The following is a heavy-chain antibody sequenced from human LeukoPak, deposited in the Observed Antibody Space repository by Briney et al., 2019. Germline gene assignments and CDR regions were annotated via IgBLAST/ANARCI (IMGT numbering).Heavy chain of an antibody. D-gene: IGHD3-10*01. Sequence: GGSLRLSCAASGFTFSRYGMHWVRQAPGKGLEWVAFIWHDGTNQTYADSVKGRFTISRDNAKNSLYLQMNSLRAEDTAVYYCARSGRGVDSFYFYMDVWGKGTTVTVSS. CDR3: ARSGRGVDSFYFYMDV. J-gene: IGHJ6*03. CDR1: GFTFSRYG. CDR2: IWHDGTNQ. V-gene: IGHV3-33*01.